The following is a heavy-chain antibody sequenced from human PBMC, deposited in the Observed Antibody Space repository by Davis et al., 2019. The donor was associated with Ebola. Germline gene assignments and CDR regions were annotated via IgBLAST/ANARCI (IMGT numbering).Heavy chain of an antibody. J-gene: IGHJ2*01. CDR2: IYDTGTT. V-gene: IGHV4-30-4*08. CDR1: GDSISSGDYY. Sequence: LRLSCSVSGDSISSGDYYWSWIRQPPGKGLEWIGHIYDTGTTYYNPSLESRVTMSVDTSKNQFSLELRSVTDADTAVYYCARNKSSVPPSGFFDLWGRGALVTVSS. CDR3: ARNKSSVPPSGFFDL. D-gene: IGHD1/OR15-1a*01.